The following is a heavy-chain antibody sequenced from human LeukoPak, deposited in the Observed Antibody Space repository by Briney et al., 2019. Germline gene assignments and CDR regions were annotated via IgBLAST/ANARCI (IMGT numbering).Heavy chain of an antibody. V-gene: IGHV3-23*01. Sequence: QPGGSLRLSCAASGFTFSSYAMSWVRQAPGKRLEWVSAISGSGGSTYYADSVKGRFTISRDNSKNTLYLQMNSLRAEDTAVYYCAKQCGGDCYGYYFDYWGQGTLVTVSS. CDR2: ISGSGGST. J-gene: IGHJ4*02. CDR1: GFTFSSYA. D-gene: IGHD2-21*02. CDR3: AKQCGGDCYGYYFDY.